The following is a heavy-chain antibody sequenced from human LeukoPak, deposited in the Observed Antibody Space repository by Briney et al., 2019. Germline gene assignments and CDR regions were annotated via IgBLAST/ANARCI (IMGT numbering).Heavy chain of an antibody. CDR2: INHSGST. D-gene: IGHD3-3*01. Sequence: PSETLPLTCAVYGGSFSGYYWSWIRQPPGKGLEWIGEINHSGSTNYNPSLKSRVTISVDTSKNQFSLKLSSVTAADTAVYYCARGPPITIFGVVITKRVYYGMDVWGQGTTVTVSS. V-gene: IGHV4-34*01. CDR3: ARGPPITIFGVVITKRVYYGMDV. CDR1: GGSFSGYY. J-gene: IGHJ6*02.